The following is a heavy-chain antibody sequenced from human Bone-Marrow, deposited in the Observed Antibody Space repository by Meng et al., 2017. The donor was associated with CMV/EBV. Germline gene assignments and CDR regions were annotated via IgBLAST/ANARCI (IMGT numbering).Heavy chain of an antibody. J-gene: IGHJ5*02. CDR2: INPNSGGT. V-gene: IGHV1-2*02. CDR3: AREGTIFGVVPYGGPFDP. Sequence: ASVKVSCKASGYTFTGYYMHWVRQAPGQGLEWMGWINPNSGGTNYAQKFQGRVTMTRDTSISTAYMELSRLRSDDTAVYYCAREGTIFGVVPYGGPFDPWGQGNLVNVAS. D-gene: IGHD3-3*01. CDR1: GYTFTGYY.